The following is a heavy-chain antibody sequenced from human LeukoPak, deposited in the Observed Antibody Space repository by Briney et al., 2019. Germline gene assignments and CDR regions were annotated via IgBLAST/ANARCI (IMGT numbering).Heavy chain of an antibody. CDR3: ARDSWDYIAMDV. V-gene: IGHV4-59*01. D-gene: IGHD4/OR15-4a*01. Sequence: SETLSLTCAVYGGSFSGYYWSWIRQSPGKGLEWIGYVHHTGSADYNPSLRSRATISLDTSKNQFSLKLTSATAADTAIYYCARDSWDYIAMDVWGPGTTVIVSS. CDR1: GGSFSGYY. J-gene: IGHJ6*02. CDR2: VHHTGSA.